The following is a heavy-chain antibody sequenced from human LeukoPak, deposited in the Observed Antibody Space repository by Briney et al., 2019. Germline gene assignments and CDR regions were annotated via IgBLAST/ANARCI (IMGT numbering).Heavy chain of an antibody. J-gene: IGHJ5*02. V-gene: IGHV3-30*02. Sequence: GGSLRLSCAASGFTFSSYGMHWVRQAPGKGLEWVAFIRYDGSNKYYADSVKGRFTISRDNSKNTLYLQMNSLRAEDTAVYYCAKGVVPAAALGWFDPWGQGTLVTVSS. CDR2: IRYDGSNK. CDR3: AKGVVPAAALGWFDP. CDR1: GFTFSSYG. D-gene: IGHD2-2*01.